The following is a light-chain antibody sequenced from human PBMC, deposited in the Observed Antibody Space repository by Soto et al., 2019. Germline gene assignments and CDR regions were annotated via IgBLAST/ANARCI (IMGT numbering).Light chain of an antibody. CDR2: WAS. CDR1: RSLLYIPNNKIY. V-gene: IGKV4-1*01. J-gene: IGKJ2*01. Sequence: DIVMTQSPDSLAVSLGERATINCKSSRSLLYIPNNKIYLARYQQKSGQLPKLLIQWASTRESGVPDRFSGSGAGTEFTLTISSLQAEDVAFYYCQQYYFTPYTFRQGTKLEIK. CDR3: QQYYFTPYT.